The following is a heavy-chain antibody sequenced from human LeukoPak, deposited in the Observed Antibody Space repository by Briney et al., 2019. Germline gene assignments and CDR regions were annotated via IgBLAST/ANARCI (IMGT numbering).Heavy chain of an antibody. V-gene: IGHV1-2*02. J-gene: IGHJ6*03. CDR2: INPNSGGT. Sequence: GASVKVSCKASGYTFTGYYMHWVRQAPGQGLEWMGWINPNSGGTNYAQKFQGRVTMTRDTSISTAYMELSRLRSDDTAVYYCARDRGDTAMVLYYYYMDVWGKGTTVTVSS. CDR1: GYTFTGYY. CDR3: ARDRGDTAMVLYYYYMDV. D-gene: IGHD5-18*01.